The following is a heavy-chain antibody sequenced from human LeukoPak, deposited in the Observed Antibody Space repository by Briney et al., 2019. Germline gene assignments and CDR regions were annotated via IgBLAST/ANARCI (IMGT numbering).Heavy chain of an antibody. J-gene: IGHJ4*02. CDR2: ISWNSGSI. CDR1: GFTFDDYA. CDR3: AKDIGLLPVYFDY. D-gene: IGHD3-22*01. Sequence: PGGSLRLSCAASGFTFDDYAMHWVRHAPGKGLEWVSGISWNSGSIGYADSVKGRFTISRDNAKNSLYLQMNSLRAEDTALYYCAKDIGLLPVYFDYWGQGTLVTVSS. V-gene: IGHV3-9*01.